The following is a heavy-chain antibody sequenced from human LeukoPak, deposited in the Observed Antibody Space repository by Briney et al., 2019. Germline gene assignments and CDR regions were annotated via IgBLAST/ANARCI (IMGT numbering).Heavy chain of an antibody. D-gene: IGHD2-2*01. CDR2: ISWNSGSI. V-gene: IGHV3-9*01. Sequence: GGSLRLSRAASGFTFDDYAMHWVRQAPGKGLEWVSGISWNSGSIGYADSVKGRFTISRDNAKNSLYLQMNSLRAEDTALYYCAKDMDQLLTFDYWGQGTLVTVSS. CDR1: GFTFDDYA. J-gene: IGHJ4*02. CDR3: AKDMDQLLTFDY.